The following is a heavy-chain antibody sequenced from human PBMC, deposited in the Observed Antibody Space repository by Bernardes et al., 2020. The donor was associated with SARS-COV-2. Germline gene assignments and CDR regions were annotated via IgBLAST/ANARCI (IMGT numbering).Heavy chain of an antibody. CDR1: GFTFSDYY. Sequence: GGSLRLSCAASGFTFSDYYMSWIRQAPGKGLEWVSYISSSGSTIYYADSVKGRFTISRDNAKNSLYLQMNSLRAEDTAVYYCARDQIAVAGDYYYYGMDVWGQGTTVTVSS. CDR2: ISSSGSTI. V-gene: IGHV3-11*01. CDR3: ARDQIAVAGDYYYYGMDV. D-gene: IGHD6-19*01. J-gene: IGHJ6*02.